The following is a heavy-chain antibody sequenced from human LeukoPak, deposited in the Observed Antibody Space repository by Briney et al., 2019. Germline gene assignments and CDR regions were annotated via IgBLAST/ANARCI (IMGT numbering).Heavy chain of an antibody. J-gene: IGHJ4*02. V-gene: IGHV3-64*01. D-gene: IGHD4-17*01. CDR3: ARDLSYGFDY. CDR1: GFTFSSYA. Sequence: GGSLRLSCAASGFTFSSYAMHWVRQAPGKGLEYVSAISSNGGSTYYASSVKGRFTISRDNSKNTLYLQMGSLRAEDMAVYYCARDLSYGFDYWGQGTLVIVSS. CDR2: ISSNGGST.